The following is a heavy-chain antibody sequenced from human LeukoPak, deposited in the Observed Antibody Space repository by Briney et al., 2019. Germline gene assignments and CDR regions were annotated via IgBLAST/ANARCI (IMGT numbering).Heavy chain of an antibody. Sequence: SETLSLTCTVSGGSISNYYWSWIRQPPGKGLECIGRINTSGRTNYNPSLKSRVTMSVDTSKNHFSLKLSSVTAADTAVYYCARGPYYDSDKTSAFDIWGQGTMVTVSS. CDR1: GGSISNYY. J-gene: IGHJ3*02. CDR2: INTSGRT. CDR3: ARGPYYDSDKTSAFDI. D-gene: IGHD3-22*01. V-gene: IGHV4-4*07.